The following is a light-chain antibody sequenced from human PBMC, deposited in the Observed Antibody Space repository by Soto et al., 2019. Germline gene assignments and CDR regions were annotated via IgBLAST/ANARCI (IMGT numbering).Light chain of an antibody. J-gene: IGLJ1*01. V-gene: IGLV1-44*01. CDR1: SSNIGSNT. CDR2: SNN. Sequence: QSVLTQPPSASGTPGQRVTISCSGSSSNIGSNTVNWYQQIPGTAPKLLIYSNNHRPSAVPDRFSGFKSGTSASLAISGLQSEDEADYYCAAWDDSLNVPYVFGTGTKVTVL. CDR3: AAWDDSLNVPYV.